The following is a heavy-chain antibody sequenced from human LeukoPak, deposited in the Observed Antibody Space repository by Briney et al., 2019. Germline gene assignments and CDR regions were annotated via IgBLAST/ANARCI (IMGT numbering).Heavy chain of an antibody. V-gene: IGHV3-48*03. CDR3: AGPLWPDS. D-gene: IGHD2/OR15-2a*01. J-gene: IGHJ4*02. Sequence: GGSLRLSCAASGFTFSSYEMNWVRQAPGRGLEWVSYTSSSGGITYHADSVKGRFTISRDNVKNTLYLQMNSLRAEDSGVYYCAGPLWPDSWGQGTLVTVSS. CDR2: TSSSGGIT. CDR1: GFTFSSYE.